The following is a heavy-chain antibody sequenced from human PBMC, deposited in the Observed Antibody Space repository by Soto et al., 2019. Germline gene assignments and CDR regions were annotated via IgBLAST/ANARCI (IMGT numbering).Heavy chain of an antibody. CDR3: ARDDTVYSSGWSVAFDI. CDR1: GDTFTSYD. CDR2: INPNSGNT. J-gene: IGHJ3*02. V-gene: IGHV1-18*01. D-gene: IGHD6-19*01. Sequence: GASVKVSCKASGDTFTSYDINWVRQATGQGLEWMGWINPNSGNTDYAQKLQGRVTMTTDTSTSTAYMELRSLRSDDTAVYYCARDDTVYSSGWSVAFDIWGQGTMVTVSS.